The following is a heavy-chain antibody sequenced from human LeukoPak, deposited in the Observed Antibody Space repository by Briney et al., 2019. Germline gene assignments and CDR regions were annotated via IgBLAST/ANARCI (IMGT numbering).Heavy chain of an antibody. D-gene: IGHD2-2*01. V-gene: IGHV3-21*01. CDR2: ISSSSNYI. Sequence: GGSLRLSCAVSGFTFSSYEMNWVRQAPGKGLEWVSSISSSSNYIYYADSVKGRFTISRDNAKNSLYLQMNSLRAEDTAVYYCARHCSGTSCYPKDYWGQGTLVTVSS. J-gene: IGHJ4*02. CDR1: GFTFSSYE. CDR3: ARHCSGTSCYPKDY.